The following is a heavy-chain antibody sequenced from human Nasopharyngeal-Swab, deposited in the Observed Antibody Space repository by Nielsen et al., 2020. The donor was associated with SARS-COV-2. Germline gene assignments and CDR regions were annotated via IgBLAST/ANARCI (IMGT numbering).Heavy chain of an antibody. CDR2: INAGNGNT. CDR3: AREGNRYSYLLFGY. Sequence: ASVKVSCKASGYTFTSHAMHWVRQAPGQRLEWMGWINAGNGNTKYSQKFQGRVTITRDTSASTAYMEPSSLRSEDTAVYYCAREGNRYSYLLFGYWGQGTLVTVSS. CDR1: GYTFTSHA. D-gene: IGHD5-18*01. J-gene: IGHJ4*02. V-gene: IGHV1-3*01.